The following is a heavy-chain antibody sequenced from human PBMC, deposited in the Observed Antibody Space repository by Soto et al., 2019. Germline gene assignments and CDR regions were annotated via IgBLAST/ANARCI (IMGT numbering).Heavy chain of an antibody. CDR3: AREANRGSDWYSTAEYSQH. V-gene: IGHV1-18*04. CDR1: GYTFSNYG. D-gene: IGHD2-21*02. Sequence: ASVKVSCKASGYTFSNYGISWVRQPPGQGLEWMGWISAYNGKTYDAERLQGRVTMTTDTSTSTAYMELRSLRSDDTAVYYCAREANRGSDWYSTAEYSQHWGQGTLVTVSS. J-gene: IGHJ1*01. CDR2: ISAYNGKT.